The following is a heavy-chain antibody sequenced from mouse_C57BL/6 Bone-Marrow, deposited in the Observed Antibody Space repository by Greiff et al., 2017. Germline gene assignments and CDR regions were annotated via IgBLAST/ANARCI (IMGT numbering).Heavy chain of an antibody. J-gene: IGHJ4*01. CDR3: ARYSLYYYGSSYPYYYAMDY. V-gene: IGHV1-26*01. CDR2: INPNNGGT. Sequence: EVQLQQSGPELVKPGASVKISCKASGYTFTDYYMNWVKQSHGKSLEWIGDINPNNGGTSYNQKFKGKATLTVDKSSSTAYMELRSLSSEDSAVYYCARYSLYYYGSSYPYYYAMDYWGQGTSVTVSS. CDR1: GYTFTDYY. D-gene: IGHD1-1*01.